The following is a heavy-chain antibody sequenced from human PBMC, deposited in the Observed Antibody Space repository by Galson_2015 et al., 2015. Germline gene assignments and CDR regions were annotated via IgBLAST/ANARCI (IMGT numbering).Heavy chain of an antibody. CDR1: GFTLSNYW. CDR2: IKQDGSER. Sequence: SLRLSCAASGFTLSNYWMTWVRQAPGKGLEWVANIKQDGSERYYVDSVKGRFTISRDNAKNSLYLQMNSLRAEDTAVYFCARNYAADTVLIPFYWGQGTLVTVSS. D-gene: IGHD2/OR15-2a*01. J-gene: IGHJ4*02. CDR3: ARNYAADTVLIPFY. V-gene: IGHV3-7*03.